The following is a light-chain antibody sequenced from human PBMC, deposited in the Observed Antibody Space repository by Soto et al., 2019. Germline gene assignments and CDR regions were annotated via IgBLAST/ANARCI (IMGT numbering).Light chain of an antibody. Sequence: EIVLTQSPATLSVSPGERAALSCRASQSVSSNLAWYQQMSGQAPRLLIYGASTRATGLPARFSGSGSGTEFTLTIRSLQSEDFAVYYCQQYNDWPQTFGQGTKVDIK. CDR3: QQYNDWPQT. V-gene: IGKV3-15*01. CDR1: QSVSSN. CDR2: GAS. J-gene: IGKJ1*01.